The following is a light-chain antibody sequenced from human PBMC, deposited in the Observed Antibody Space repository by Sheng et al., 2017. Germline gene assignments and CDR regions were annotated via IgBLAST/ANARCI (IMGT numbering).Light chain of an antibody. CDR3: QQSYSTPPLT. V-gene: IGKV1-39*01. Sequence: DIQMTQSPSSLSASVGDRVTITCRASQIISTYLNWYQQKPGKAPKLLIYAASSLQSGVPSRFSGSGSGTDFTLTITSLQREDFATYYCQQSYSTPPLTFGGGTEGGGSN. CDR1: QIISTY. CDR2: AAS. J-gene: IGKJ4*01.